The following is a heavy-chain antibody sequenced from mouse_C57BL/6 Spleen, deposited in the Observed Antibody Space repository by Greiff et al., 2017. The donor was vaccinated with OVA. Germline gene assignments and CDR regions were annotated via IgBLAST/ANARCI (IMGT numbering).Heavy chain of an antibody. CDR3: ARPGYVPYGGYFDY. J-gene: IGHJ2*01. D-gene: IGHD1-1*01. V-gene: IGHV5-17*01. Sequence: EVMLVESGGGLVKPGGSLKLSCAASGFTFSDYGMHWVRQAPEKGLEWVAYISSGSSTIYYAATVKGRFTISRDNAKNTLFLQMTSLRSEDTAMYYCARPGYVPYGGYFDYWGQGTTLTVSS. CDR1: GFTFSDYG. CDR2: ISSGSSTI.